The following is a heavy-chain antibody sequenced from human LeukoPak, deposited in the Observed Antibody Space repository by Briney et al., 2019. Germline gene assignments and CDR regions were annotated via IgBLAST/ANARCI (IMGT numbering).Heavy chain of an antibody. CDR3: ARHALATVTDPSFDY. J-gene: IGHJ4*02. CDR1: GGSISSYY. V-gene: IGHV4-59*05. CDR2: LYHSGST. Sequence: PSETLSLTCTVSGGSISSYYWSWIRQPPGKGLEWIGSLYHSGSTYYKPSLKSRATISVDKSKNQCSLKLRSVTAADTAVYYCARHALATVTDPSFDYWGQGTLVTVSS. D-gene: IGHD2-21*02.